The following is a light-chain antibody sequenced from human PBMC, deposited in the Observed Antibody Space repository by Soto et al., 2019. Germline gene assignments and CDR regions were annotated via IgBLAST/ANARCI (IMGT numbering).Light chain of an antibody. Sequence: EIVLTQSPGTLSLSPGERATLSCRASQSVSSSYLAWYQQKPGQAPRPLIYGAYSRAIGIPDMLSGRWSGTDFTLTIRRLEPEDFAVDYCLPYGSSPYTFGQGTKLEIK. CDR3: LPYGSSPYT. V-gene: IGKV3-20*01. CDR2: GAY. J-gene: IGKJ2*01. CDR1: QSVSSSY.